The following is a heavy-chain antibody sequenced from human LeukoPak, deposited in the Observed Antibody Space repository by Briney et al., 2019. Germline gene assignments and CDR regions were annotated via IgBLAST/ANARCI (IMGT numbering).Heavy chain of an antibody. CDR3: ARLRRGSWLGDFDY. CDR1: GGSVSSGTFD. CDR2: IYYSGST. V-gene: IGHV4-39*01. D-gene: IGHD6-19*01. Sequence: SETLSLTCTVSGGSVSSGTFDWSWIRQPPGKGLEWIGSIYYSGSTYYNPSLKSRVTISVDTSKNQFSLKLSSVTAADTAVYYCARLRRGSWLGDFDYWGQGTLVTVSS. J-gene: IGHJ4*02.